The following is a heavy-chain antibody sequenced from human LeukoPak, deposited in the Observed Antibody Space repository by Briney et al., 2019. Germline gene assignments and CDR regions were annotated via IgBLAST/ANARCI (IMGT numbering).Heavy chain of an antibody. CDR3: ASEPAQGDTYYYYMDV. V-gene: IGHV4-61*02. Sequence: SETLSLTCTVSGGSISSGSYYWSWIRQPAGKGLEWIGRIYTSGSTNYNPSLKSRVTISVDTSKNQFSLKLSSVTAADTAVYYCASEPAQGDTYYYYMDVWGKGTTVTISS. CDR1: GGSISSGSYY. J-gene: IGHJ6*03. CDR2: IYTSGST. D-gene: IGHD3-16*01.